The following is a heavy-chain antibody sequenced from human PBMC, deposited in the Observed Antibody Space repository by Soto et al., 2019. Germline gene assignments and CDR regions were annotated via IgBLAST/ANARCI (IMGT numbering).Heavy chain of an antibody. CDR2: FDPEDGET. CDR3: AFDIYHGSGSLNKYFDL. CDR1: GYTLTELS. D-gene: IGHD3-10*01. V-gene: IGHV1-24*01. Sequence: ASVKVSCKVSGYTLTELSMHWVRQAPGKGLEWMGGFDPEDGETIYAQKFQGRVTITEDTSTDTAYMELSSLRSEDTSVYYCAFDIYHGSGSLNKYFDLWGRGTLFTVSS. J-gene: IGHJ2*01.